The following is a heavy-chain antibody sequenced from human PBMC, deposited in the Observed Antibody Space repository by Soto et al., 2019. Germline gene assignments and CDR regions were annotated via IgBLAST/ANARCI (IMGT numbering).Heavy chain of an antibody. Sequence: GASVKVSCKASGYTFTSYDINWVRQATGQGLEWMGWMNPNSGNTGYAQKFQGRVTMTRNTSISIAYMELSSLRSEDTAVYYCARDLSYVGSSGWYVAFDIWGQGTMVTVSS. CDR2: MNPNSGNT. J-gene: IGHJ3*02. D-gene: IGHD6-19*01. CDR3: ARDLSYVGSSGWYVAFDI. CDR1: GYTFTSYD. V-gene: IGHV1-8*01.